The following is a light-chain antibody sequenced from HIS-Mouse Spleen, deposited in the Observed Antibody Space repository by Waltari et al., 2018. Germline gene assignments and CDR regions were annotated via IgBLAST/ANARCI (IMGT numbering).Light chain of an antibody. CDR3: NSRDSSGNRWV. Sequence: SSELTQDPAVSVALGQTVRITCQGDSLRSYYASWYQQKPGQAPVLVIYGKNNRPSGIPDRFSGSSSGNTACLTITGAQAEDEADYYCNSRDSSGNRWVFGGGTKLTVL. CDR1: SLRSYY. CDR2: GKN. J-gene: IGLJ3*02. V-gene: IGLV3-19*01.